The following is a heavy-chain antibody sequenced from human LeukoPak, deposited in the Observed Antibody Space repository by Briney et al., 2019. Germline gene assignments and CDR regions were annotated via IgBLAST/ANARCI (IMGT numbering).Heavy chain of an antibody. D-gene: IGHD1-26*01. V-gene: IGHV3-23*01. CDR2: ISTSGGST. Sequence: GGSLRLSCAASGFTFNSYAMSWVRQAPGKGLEWVSGISTSGGSTYYAGSVKGRFTISRDNSKNTLYLQMNSLRAEDTAVYYCAKDQSGGYSKAFDIWGQGTMVTVSS. J-gene: IGHJ3*02. CDR1: GFTFNSYA. CDR3: AKDQSGGYSKAFDI.